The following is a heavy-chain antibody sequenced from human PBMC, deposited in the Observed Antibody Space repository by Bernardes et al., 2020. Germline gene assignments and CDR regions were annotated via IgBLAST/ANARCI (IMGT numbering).Heavy chain of an antibody. D-gene: IGHD2-21*02. CDR3: GKDPNSGDFSVHNFAVDV. Sequence: SRVRVCPGVELAGVAPISGSGHTFYPESVQGRFIISRDNSKKTVYLQLNSLRAEETAVYFCGKDPNSGDFSVHNFAVDVWGQGTLV. CDR2: ISGSGHT. V-gene: IGHV3-23*01. J-gene: IGHJ4*02.